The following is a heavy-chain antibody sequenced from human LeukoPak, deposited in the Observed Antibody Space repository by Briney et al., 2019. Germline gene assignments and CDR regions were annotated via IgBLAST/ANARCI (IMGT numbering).Heavy chain of an antibody. D-gene: IGHD1-26*01. J-gene: IGHJ5*02. V-gene: IGHV3-48*02. CDR1: GFTFCSYS. CDR3: ASHLVGATAS. Sequence: VGSLRLSSAASGFTFCSYSINWVRQAPGKGLEWVSYISGSSTTIYYADSVKGRFTISRDNAKNSLYLQMNSLRDEDTAVYYCASHLVGATASWGQGTLPTVPS. CDR2: ISGSSTTI.